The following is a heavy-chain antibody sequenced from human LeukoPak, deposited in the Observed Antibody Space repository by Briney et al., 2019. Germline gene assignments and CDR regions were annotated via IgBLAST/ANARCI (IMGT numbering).Heavy chain of an antibody. J-gene: IGHJ4*02. Sequence: GGSLRLSCAASGFTFSSYGMHWVRQAPGKGLEWVAVIWYDGSNKYYADSVKGRFTISRDNSKNTLYLQMNSLRAEDTAVYYCARDLSWFGEFGYWGQGTLVTVSS. D-gene: IGHD3-10*01. CDR2: IWYDGSNK. V-gene: IGHV3-33*01. CDR3: ARDLSWFGEFGY. CDR1: GFTFSSYG.